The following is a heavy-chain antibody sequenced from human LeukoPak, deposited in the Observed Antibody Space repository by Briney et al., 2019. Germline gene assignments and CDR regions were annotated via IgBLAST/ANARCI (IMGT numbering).Heavy chain of an antibody. D-gene: IGHD1-26*01. CDR1: GGSIGVSGYY. Sequence: PSETLSLTCTVSGGSIGVSGYYWSWIRQSPGKGLEWIGYVYFTGTTNYNPSLKSRVTISVDTSKNQFSLKLNSVTAADTAVYYCARTPGSGSYSYYFDSWGQGTLVTVSS. CDR3: ARTPGSGSYSYYFDS. J-gene: IGHJ4*02. CDR2: VYFTGTT. V-gene: IGHV4-61*08.